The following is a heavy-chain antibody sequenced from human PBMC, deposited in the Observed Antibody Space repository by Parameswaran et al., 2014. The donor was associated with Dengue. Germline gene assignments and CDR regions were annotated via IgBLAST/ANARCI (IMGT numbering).Heavy chain of an antibody. V-gene: IGHV4-34*01. CDR1: GGSFSGYY. D-gene: IGHD4-17*01. Sequence: ASETLSLTCAVYGGSFSGYYWSWIRQPPGKGLEWIGEINHSGSTNYNPSLKSRVTISVDTSKNQFSLKLSSVTAADTAVYYCARNCYGDYLAAVDAFDIWGQGTMVTVSS. CDR3: ARNCYGDYLAAVDAFDI. J-gene: IGHJ3*02. CDR2: INHSGST.